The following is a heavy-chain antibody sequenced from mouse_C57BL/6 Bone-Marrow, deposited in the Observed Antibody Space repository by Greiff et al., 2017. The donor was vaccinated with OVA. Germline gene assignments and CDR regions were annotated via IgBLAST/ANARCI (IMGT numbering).Heavy chain of an antibody. Sequence: EVNVVESGGGLVQSGRSLRLSCATSGFTFSDFYMEWVRQAPGKGLEWIAASRNKANDYTTEYSASVKGRFIVSRDTSQSILYLQMNALRAEDTAIYDCAREARPDGYGGFAYWGQGTLVTVSA. J-gene: IGHJ3*01. CDR2: SRNKANDYTT. CDR3: AREARPDGYGGFAY. V-gene: IGHV7-1*01. D-gene: IGHD2-2*01. CDR1: GFTFSDFY.